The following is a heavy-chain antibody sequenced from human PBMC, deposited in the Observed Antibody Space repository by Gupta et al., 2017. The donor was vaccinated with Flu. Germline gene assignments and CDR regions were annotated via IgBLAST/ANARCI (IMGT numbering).Heavy chain of an antibody. J-gene: IGHJ4*02. CDR3: ARDRYDSHRTNADY. Sequence: STYAMEWVRQAQGKGLECVAAISGSGGKTYDADSVKGRLTIYRDKYKNTLYLQINRLRDEDTAVYYCARDRYDSHRTNADYWGQGTLVTVSS. CDR2: ISGSGGKT. V-gene: IGHV3-23*01. CDR1: STYA. D-gene: IGHD3-9*01.